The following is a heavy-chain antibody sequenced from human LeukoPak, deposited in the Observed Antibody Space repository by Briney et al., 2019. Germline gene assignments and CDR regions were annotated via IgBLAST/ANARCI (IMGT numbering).Heavy chain of an antibody. V-gene: IGHV4-4*02. J-gene: IGHJ4*02. D-gene: IGHD5-18*01. Sequence: SGTLSLTCAVSGGSISSSNWWSWVRQPPGKGLEWIGEIYHSGSTNYNPSLKSRVTISVDKSKNQFSLKLSSVTAADTAVYYCAGSGYSYGGEPDYWGQGTLVTVSS. CDR2: IYHSGST. CDR3: AGSGYSYGGEPDY. CDR1: GGSISSSNW.